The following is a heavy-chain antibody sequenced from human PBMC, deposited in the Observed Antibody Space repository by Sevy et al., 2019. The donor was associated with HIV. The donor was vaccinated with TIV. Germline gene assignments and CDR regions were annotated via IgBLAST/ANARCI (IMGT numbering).Heavy chain of an antibody. CDR3: AREMAAAGTRWFDP. V-gene: IGHV3-30-3*01. D-gene: IGHD6-13*01. J-gene: IGHJ5*02. Sequence: GGSLRLSCAASGFTFSSYAMHWVRQAPGKGLEWVAVISYDGSNKYYADSVKGRFTISRDNSKNTLYLQMNSLRAEDTAMYYCAREMAAAGTRWFDPWGQGTLVTVSS. CDR2: ISYDGSNK. CDR1: GFTFSSYA.